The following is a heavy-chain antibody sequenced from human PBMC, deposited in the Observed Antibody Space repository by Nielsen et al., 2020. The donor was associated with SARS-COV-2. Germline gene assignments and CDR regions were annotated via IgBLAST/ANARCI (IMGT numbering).Heavy chain of an antibody. CDR3: AAHLRGGYCSSTSCWGQH. CDR2: ISAYNGNT. V-gene: IGHV1-18*01. J-gene: IGHJ1*01. CDR1: GYTFTSYA. D-gene: IGHD2-2*01. Sequence: ASVKVSCKASGYTFTSYAMHWVRQAPGQGLEWMGWISAYNGNTNYAQKLQGRVTMTTDTSTSTAYMELRSLRSDDTAVYYCAAHLRGGYCSSTSCWGQHWGQGTLVTVSS.